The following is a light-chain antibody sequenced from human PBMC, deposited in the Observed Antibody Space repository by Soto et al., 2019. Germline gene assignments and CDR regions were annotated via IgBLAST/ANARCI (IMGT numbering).Light chain of an antibody. CDR2: SNY. CDR3: QSYDSSLSGWV. Sequence: QSVLTQPPSASGTPGQRVTISCSGSNSNIGSNPVHWYQQFPGTAPKVLIYSNYQRPSGVPDRFSGSKSGTSASLAISGLQSEDEADYYCQSYDSSLSGWVFGTGTKLTVL. J-gene: IGLJ1*01. V-gene: IGLV1-44*01. CDR1: NSNIGSNP.